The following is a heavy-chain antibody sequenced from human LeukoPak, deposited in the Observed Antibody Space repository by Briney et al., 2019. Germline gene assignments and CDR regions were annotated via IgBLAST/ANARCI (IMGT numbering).Heavy chain of an antibody. D-gene: IGHD3-9*01. Sequence: PGRSLRLPCTASGFTFGDYAMSWVRQAPGKGLEWVGFIRSKAYGGTTEYAASVKGRFTISRDDSKSIAYLQMNSLKTEDTAVYYCTRVIGGYDILTGYSLYWGQGTLVTVSS. CDR1: GFTFGDYA. J-gene: IGHJ4*02. V-gene: IGHV3-49*04. CDR3: TRVIGGYDILTGYSLY. CDR2: IRSKAYGGTT.